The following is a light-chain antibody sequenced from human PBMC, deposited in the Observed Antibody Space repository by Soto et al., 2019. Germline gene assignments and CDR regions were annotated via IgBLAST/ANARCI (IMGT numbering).Light chain of an antibody. J-gene: IGLJ1*01. V-gene: IGLV1-47*01. Sequence: QSVLTPPPSASGTPGQRVTISCSESSSNVGSNYVYWYQQLPGTAPKLLIYRINQRPSGVTGRFSGSKAGTAASLAISGLRSEDEADYYCVAWDDSLSGFFVFGTGTKVTVL. CDR2: RIN. CDR3: VAWDDSLSGFFV. CDR1: SSNVGSNY.